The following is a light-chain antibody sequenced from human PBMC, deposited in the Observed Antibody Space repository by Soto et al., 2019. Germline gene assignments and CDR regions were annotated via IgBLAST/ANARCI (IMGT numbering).Light chain of an antibody. Sequence: QSALTQPASVSGSPGQSITISCTGTSSDVGGYNYVSWYQQHPGKAPKLMIYEVSNRPSGVSNPFSGSKSGNTASLTISGLQADDEAEYYCSSYTSGSTVVFGGGSKLAVL. V-gene: IGLV2-14*01. J-gene: IGLJ2*01. CDR2: EVS. CDR3: SSYTSGSTVV. CDR1: SSDVGGYNY.